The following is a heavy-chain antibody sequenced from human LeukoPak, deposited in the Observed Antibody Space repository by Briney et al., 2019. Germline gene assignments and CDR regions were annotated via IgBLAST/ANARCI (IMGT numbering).Heavy chain of an antibody. CDR2: ISGSGGST. D-gene: IGHD3-10*01. CDR3: AKDRLVGGSGSSGDFDY. V-gene: IGHV3-23*01. CDR1: GFTFSSYA. J-gene: IGHJ4*02. Sequence: PGGSLRLSCAASGFTFSSYAMSWVRQAPGKGLEWVSAISGSGGSTYYADSVKGRFTISRDNSKNTPYLQMNSLRAEDTAVYYCAKDRLVGGSGSSGDFDYWGQGTLVTVSS.